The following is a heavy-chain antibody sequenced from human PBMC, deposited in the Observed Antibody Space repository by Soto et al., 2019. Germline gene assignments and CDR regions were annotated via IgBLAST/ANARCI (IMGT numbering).Heavy chain of an antibody. CDR1: GFTFSSYA. D-gene: IGHD4-17*01. J-gene: IGHJ4*02. Sequence: QVQLVESGGGVVQPGRSLRLSCAASGFTFSSYAMHWVRQAPGKGLEWVAVISYDGSNKYYADSVKGRFTISRDNSKNTLYLQMNSLRAEDTAVYYCARDQERSGDYSGLDYWGQGTLVTVSS. V-gene: IGHV3-30-3*01. CDR3: ARDQERSGDYSGLDY. CDR2: ISYDGSNK.